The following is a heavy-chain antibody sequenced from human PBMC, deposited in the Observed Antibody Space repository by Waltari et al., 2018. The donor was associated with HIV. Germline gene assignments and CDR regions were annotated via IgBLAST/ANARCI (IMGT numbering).Heavy chain of an antibody. Sequence: QVQLQQWGAGLLKPSETLSLTCAVYGGSFSGYYWSWIRQPPGKGLEWIGEINHSGSTNYNPSLKSRVTISVDTSKNQFSLKLSSVTAADTAVYYCARAGYDFWSGQGYYFDYWGQGTLVTVSS. CDR2: INHSGST. J-gene: IGHJ4*02. CDR1: GGSFSGYY. CDR3: ARAGYDFWSGQGYYFDY. V-gene: IGHV4-34*01. D-gene: IGHD3-3*01.